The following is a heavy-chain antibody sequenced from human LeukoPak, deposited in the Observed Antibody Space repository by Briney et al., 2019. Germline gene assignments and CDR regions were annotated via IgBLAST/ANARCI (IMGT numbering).Heavy chain of an antibody. CDR3: ARVPGRKYYFDY. J-gene: IGHJ4*02. Sequence: SETLSLTCTVSGGSSSSSSYCWGWIRQSPGKGLEWIGSIYYTGSTYYSASLKSRVTISVDTSKNQFSLKLSSVTAADTAVYYCARVPGRKYYFDYWGQGTLVTVSS. D-gene: IGHD1-14*01. CDR1: GGSSSSSSYC. V-gene: IGHV4-39*07. CDR2: IYYTGST.